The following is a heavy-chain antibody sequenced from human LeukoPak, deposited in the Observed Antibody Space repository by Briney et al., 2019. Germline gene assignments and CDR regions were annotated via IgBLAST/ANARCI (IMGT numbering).Heavy chain of an antibody. Sequence: SETLSLTCTVSGYSISSGYYWGWIRQPPGKGLEWIGSIYHSGSTYYNPSLKSRVTISVDTSKNQFSLKLSSVTAADTAVYYCASATNPYSRRLLWFGELTSYYYMDVWGKGTTVTVSS. CDR1: GYSISSGYY. CDR2: IYHSGST. D-gene: IGHD3-10*01. V-gene: IGHV4-38-2*02. J-gene: IGHJ6*03. CDR3: ASATNPYSRRLLWFGELTSYYYMDV.